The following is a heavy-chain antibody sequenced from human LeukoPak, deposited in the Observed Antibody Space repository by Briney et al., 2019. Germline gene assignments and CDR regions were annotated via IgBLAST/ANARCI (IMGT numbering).Heavy chain of an antibody. CDR1: GFTFSSYA. J-gene: IGHJ4*02. V-gene: IGHV3-23*01. D-gene: IGHD2-15*01. CDR3: LRIFGSDEGADY. CDR2: ISGSGGST. Sequence: PGGSLRLSCAASGFTFSSYAMSWVRQAPGKGLEWVSAISGSGGSTYYADSVKGRFTISRDNSKNTLYLQMNSLRAEDTAVYYCLRIFGSDEGADYWGQGTLVAVAS.